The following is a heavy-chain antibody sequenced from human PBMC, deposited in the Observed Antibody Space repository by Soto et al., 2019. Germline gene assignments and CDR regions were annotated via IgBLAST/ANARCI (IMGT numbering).Heavy chain of an antibody. CDR2: ISSSSSYI. CDR1: GFTFSSYS. Sequence: GGSLRLSCAASGFTFSSYSMNWVRQAPGKGLEWVSSISSSSSYIYYADSVKGRFTISRDNAKNSLYLQMNSLRAEDTAVYYCARDRIAVAGGGFDYWGQGNLVTV. D-gene: IGHD6-19*01. J-gene: IGHJ4*02. CDR3: ARDRIAVAGGGFDY. V-gene: IGHV3-21*01.